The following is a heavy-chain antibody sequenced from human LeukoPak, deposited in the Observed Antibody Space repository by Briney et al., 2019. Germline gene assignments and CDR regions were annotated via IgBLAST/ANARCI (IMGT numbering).Heavy chain of an antibody. CDR1: GGSISSTSYY. Sequence: SETLSLTCTVSGGSISSTSYYWSWIRQPAGKGLEWIGHIYTTGSTNYNPSLKSRVTISEDTSKNQFSLKLRSVTAADTAVYYCARGPRFGELLWHWFDPWGQGTLVTVSS. CDR2: IYTTGST. D-gene: IGHD3-10*01. J-gene: IGHJ5*02. V-gene: IGHV4-61*09. CDR3: ARGPRFGELLWHWFDP.